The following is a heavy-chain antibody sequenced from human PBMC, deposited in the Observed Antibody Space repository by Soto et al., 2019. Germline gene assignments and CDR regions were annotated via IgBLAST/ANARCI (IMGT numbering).Heavy chain of an antibody. CDR1: GYPFSEYG. J-gene: IGHJ5*02. CDR2: ISPFNGKA. V-gene: IGHV1-69*13. D-gene: IGHD6-13*01. Sequence: SVKVSCKTSGYPFSEYGVSWVRQAPGQGLEWLGGISPFNGKANFAQKVQGRVTITADESTSTAYMELSSLRSEDTAVYYCARVDSSSWYVWFDPWGQGTLVTVSS. CDR3: ARVDSSSWYVWFDP.